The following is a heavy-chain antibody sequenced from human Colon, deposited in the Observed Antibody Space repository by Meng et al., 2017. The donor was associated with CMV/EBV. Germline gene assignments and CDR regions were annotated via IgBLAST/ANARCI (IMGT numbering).Heavy chain of an antibody. CDR3: ARVGGRYNTLGGMDV. V-gene: IGHV4-59*01. CDR2: IYYTGST. Sequence: SETLSLTCTVSGGSISSYYWSWIRQSPGWGLEWIGHIYYTGSTNYNPSLKSRVTISVDMSKNQFSLKLSSVTTADTAMYYCARVGGRYNTLGGMDVWGQGTTVTVSS. J-gene: IGHJ6*02. D-gene: IGHD3-16*01. CDR1: GGSISSYY.